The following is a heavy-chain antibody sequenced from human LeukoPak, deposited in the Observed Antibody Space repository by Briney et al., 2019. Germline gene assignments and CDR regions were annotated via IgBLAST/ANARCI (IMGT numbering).Heavy chain of an antibody. J-gene: IGHJ4*02. CDR1: GFTFSNYG. V-gene: IGHV3-30*19. CDR2: ISYDGSNK. D-gene: IGHD3-9*01. CDR3: ARGIRYFDWLLPLDY. Sequence: GGSLRLSCSASGFTFSNYGMHWVRQAPGKGLEWVAVISYDGSNKYYADSVKGRFTISRDNSKNTLYLQMNSLRAEDTAVYYCARGIRYFDWLLPLDYWGQGTLVTVSS.